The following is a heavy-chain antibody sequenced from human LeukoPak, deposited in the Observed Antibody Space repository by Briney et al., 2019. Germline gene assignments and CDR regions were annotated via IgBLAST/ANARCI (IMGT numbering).Heavy chain of an antibody. D-gene: IGHD2-2*01. CDR1: GGSFSGYC. V-gene: IGHV4-34*01. J-gene: IGHJ6*02. Sequence: SETLSLTCAVYGGSFSGYCWSWIRQPPGKGLEWIGEINHSGSTNYNPSLKSRVTISVDTSKNQFSLKLSSVTAADTAVYYCARDGDQYYYYYGMDVWGQGTTVTVSS. CDR2: INHSGST. CDR3: ARDGDQYYYYYGMDV.